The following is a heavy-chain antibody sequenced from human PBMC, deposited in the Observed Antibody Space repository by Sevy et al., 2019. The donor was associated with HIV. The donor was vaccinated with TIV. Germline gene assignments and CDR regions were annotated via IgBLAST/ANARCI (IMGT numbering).Heavy chain of an antibody. V-gene: IGHV3-7*01. CDR1: RFTFNTYW. J-gene: IGHJ4*02. CDR2: IKEDGSAK. CDR3: ARDSPGFGGYND. Sequence: GGSLRLSCAASRFTFNTYWMSWVRQAPGKGLEWVGNIKEDGSAKYYADSVKGRFTISRDNAKNSLYLQMNSLRVEDTAVYYCARDSPGFGGYNDWGQGTLVTVSS. D-gene: IGHD2-15*01.